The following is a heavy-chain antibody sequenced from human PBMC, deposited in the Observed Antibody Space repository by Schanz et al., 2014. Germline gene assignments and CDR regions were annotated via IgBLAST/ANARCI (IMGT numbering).Heavy chain of an antibody. D-gene: IGHD6-13*01. CDR1: GFTFHTYD. V-gene: IGHV3-30-3*01. Sequence: VQLVESGGGVVQPGRSLRLSCAASGFTFHTYDMHWVRQAPGKGLEWVAQISHDGHRDFYADSVKGRFTVSRDNSKNTLYLQMNSLRVEDTAVYYCAKDFVPLVQQLIRSGGAHLDHWGQGTLVTVSS. CDR2: ISHDGHRD. J-gene: IGHJ4*02. CDR3: AKDFVPLVQQLIRSGGAHLDH.